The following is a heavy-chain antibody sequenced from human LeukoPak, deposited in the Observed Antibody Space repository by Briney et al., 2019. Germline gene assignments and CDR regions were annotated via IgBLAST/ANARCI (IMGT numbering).Heavy chain of an antibody. Sequence: SEPLSLTCTVPGGFISGYYWSWLRKPPGKGLDWIGYNYCSGSTKYSPSLKSRVTISVDKSKNQFSLQLTSVTAADTAVYYCTRGPWGSGSYASMDVWGKGTSVTVSS. J-gene: IGHJ6*01. D-gene: IGHD3-10*01. CDR2: NYCSGST. V-gene: IGHV4-59*01. CDR1: GGFISGYY. CDR3: TRGPWGSGSYASMDV.